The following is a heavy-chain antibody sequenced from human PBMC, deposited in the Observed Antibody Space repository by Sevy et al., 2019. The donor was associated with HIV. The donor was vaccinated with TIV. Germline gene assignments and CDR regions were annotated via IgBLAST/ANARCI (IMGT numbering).Heavy chain of an antibody. Sequence: GGSLRLSCAASGFTFSSYWMSWVRQAPGKGLEWVANIKEDGSVKYYVESVKDRFTISRDNAKNSVYLQMNSLRAEDAALYYCVRAIGAAGSYWGLGTLVTVSS. J-gene: IGHJ4*02. D-gene: IGHD6-13*01. CDR3: VRAIGAAGSY. V-gene: IGHV3-7*01. CDR1: GFTFSSYW. CDR2: IKEDGSVK.